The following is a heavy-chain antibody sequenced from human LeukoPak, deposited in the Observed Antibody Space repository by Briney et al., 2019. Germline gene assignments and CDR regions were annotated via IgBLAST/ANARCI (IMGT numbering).Heavy chain of an antibody. CDR1: GGTFSSYA. CDR2: IIPIFGTA. J-gene: IGHJ2*01. Sequence: ASVKVSCKASGGTFSSYAISWVRQAPGQGLEWMGGIIPIFGTANYAQKFQGRVTITTDESTSTAYMELSSLRSEDTAVYYCARGSDTAMGTLSRYFDLWGRGTLVTVSS. V-gene: IGHV1-69*05. D-gene: IGHD5-18*01. CDR3: ARGSDTAMGTLSRYFDL.